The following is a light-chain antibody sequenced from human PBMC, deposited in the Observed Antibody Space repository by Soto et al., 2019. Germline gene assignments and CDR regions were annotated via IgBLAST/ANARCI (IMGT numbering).Light chain of an antibody. V-gene: IGKV1-5*03. CDR2: KAS. CDR3: QKYNTYPLP. CDR1: QTISNW. Sequence: DSQMTQSPSNLSAAVGDRVTITCRASQTISNWLAWYQQKPGKAPHLLIYKASSLESGVPSRFSGSGSGTEFTLTISSLQTDDFATYFCQKYNTYPLPFGGGTKVEIK. J-gene: IGKJ4*01.